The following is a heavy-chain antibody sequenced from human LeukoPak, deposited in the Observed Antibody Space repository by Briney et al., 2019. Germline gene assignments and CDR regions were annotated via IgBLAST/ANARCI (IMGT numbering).Heavy chain of an antibody. CDR2: VNSNIGDT. D-gene: IGHD3-22*01. CDR1: GYTFTGYY. V-gene: IGHV1-2*02. CDR3: ARDVLGYDSSASD. J-gene: IGHJ4*02. Sequence: ASVKVSCKASGYTFTGYYRHWVRQAPRQGLEWMGWVNSNIGDTYYAQKFRGRLAITRDKSITTVHMELSSLRSNDTALYYCARDVLGYDSSASDWGQGTLVTVSS.